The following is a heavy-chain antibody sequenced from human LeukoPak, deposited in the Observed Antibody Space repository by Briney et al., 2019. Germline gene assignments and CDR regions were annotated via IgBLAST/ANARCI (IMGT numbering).Heavy chain of an antibody. CDR2: ISGSGGST. CDR1: GFTFSGYA. Sequence: GGSLRLSCAASGFTFSGYAMSWVRQAPGKGLEWVSAISGSGGSTYYADSVKGRFTISRDNSKNTLYLQMNSLRAEDTAVYYCAKVWDIVVVPAAYFDYWGQGTLVTVSS. V-gene: IGHV3-23*01. CDR3: AKVWDIVVVPAAYFDY. J-gene: IGHJ4*02. D-gene: IGHD2-2*01.